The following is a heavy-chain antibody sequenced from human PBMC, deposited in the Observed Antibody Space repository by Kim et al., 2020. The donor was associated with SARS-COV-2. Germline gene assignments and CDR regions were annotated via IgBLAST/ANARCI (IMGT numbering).Heavy chain of an antibody. J-gene: IGHJ4*02. CDR3: ARGVYGSGSYQNLLFDY. D-gene: IGHD3-10*01. V-gene: IGHV4-61*02. CDR2: IYTSGST. CDR1: GGSISSGSYY. Sequence: SETLSPTCTVSGGSISSGSYYWSWIRQPAGKGLEWIGRIYTSGSTNYNPSLKSRVTISVDTSKNQFSLKLSSVTAADTAVYYCARGVYGSGSYQNLLFDYWGQGTLVTVSS.